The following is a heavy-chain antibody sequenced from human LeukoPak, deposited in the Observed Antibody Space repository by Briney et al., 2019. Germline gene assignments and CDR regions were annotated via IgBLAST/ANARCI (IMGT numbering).Heavy chain of an antibody. Sequence: GSLRLSCAASGFTFSSYGMHWVRQAPGKGLEWVAVIWYDGSNKYYADSVKGRFTISRDNSKNTLYLQMNSLRAEDTAVYYCANSSGRGGRNAFDIWGQGTMVTVSS. D-gene: IGHD1-26*01. CDR2: IWYDGSNK. J-gene: IGHJ3*02. CDR3: ANSSGRGGRNAFDI. CDR1: GFTFSSYG. V-gene: IGHV3-33*06.